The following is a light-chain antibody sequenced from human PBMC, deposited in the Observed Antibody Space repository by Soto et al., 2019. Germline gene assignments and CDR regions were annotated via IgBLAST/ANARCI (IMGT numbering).Light chain of an antibody. CDR2: AVS. J-gene: IGKJ2*01. CDR3: QQYGSSPYT. Sequence: EIVLTQSPGTLSLSPGERATLSCRASQSVSANFVAWYQQKPGQPPRLFIFAVSGRAAGIPDRFSGSGSGTDFTLTISRLEPEDFAVYYCQQYGSSPYTFAQGTKLEI. V-gene: IGKV3-20*01. CDR1: QSVSANF.